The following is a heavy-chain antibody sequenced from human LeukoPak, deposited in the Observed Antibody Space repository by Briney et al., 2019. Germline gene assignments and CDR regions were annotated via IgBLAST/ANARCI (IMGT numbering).Heavy chain of an antibody. Sequence: ASVKVSCKASGGTFSSYAISWVRQAPGQGLEWMGRIIPIFGTANYAQKFQGRVTITTDESTSTAYMELSSLRSEATAVYYCARDFGCSGGSCEFDPWGQGTLVTVSS. CDR1: GGTFSSYA. CDR2: IIPIFGTA. V-gene: IGHV1-69*05. D-gene: IGHD2-15*01. CDR3: ARDFGCSGGSCEFDP. J-gene: IGHJ5*02.